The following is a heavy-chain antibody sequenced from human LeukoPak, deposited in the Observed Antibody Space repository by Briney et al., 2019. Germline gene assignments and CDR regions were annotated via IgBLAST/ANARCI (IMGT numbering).Heavy chain of an antibody. CDR1: GFTFSSYA. J-gene: IGHJ4*02. D-gene: IGHD4-11*01. CDR3: ARELTYSDY. Sequence: GGSLRLSCAASGFTFSSYAMNWVRQAPGKGLEWVSSISRDSNYVYYADSVKGRFTISRDNAKNSLYLQMNSLRAEDTAVYYCARELTYSDYWGQGTLVTVSS. CDR2: ISRDSNYV. V-gene: IGHV3-21*01.